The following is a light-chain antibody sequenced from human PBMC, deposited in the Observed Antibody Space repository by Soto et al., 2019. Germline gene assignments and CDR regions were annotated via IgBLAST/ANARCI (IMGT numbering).Light chain of an antibody. Sequence: QSALTQPRSVSGSPGQSVTISCTGGDSDVGGYDYVSWYQQHPGKAPKLMIFDVNKRPSGVPDRFSGSKSGNTASLTISRLQAEDEADYYCCSYAGNPYVFGGGTKVTV. V-gene: IGLV2-11*01. CDR1: DSDVGGYDY. CDR2: DVN. CDR3: CSYAGNPYV. J-gene: IGLJ1*01.